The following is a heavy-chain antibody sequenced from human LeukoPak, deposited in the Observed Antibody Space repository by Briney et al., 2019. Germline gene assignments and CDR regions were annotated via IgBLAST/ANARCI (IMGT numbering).Heavy chain of an antibody. J-gene: IGHJ3*02. Sequence: SETLSLTCTVSGVSISSGDYYWRWLRQPPGRGLEWIVYIYYSGSTYYNPSLKSRLTISVHTSKTHFSLKLSSVTAADTAVYYCARAPLYGSGEDAFDIWGQGTMVTVSS. CDR3: ARAPLYGSGEDAFDI. CDR1: GVSISSGDYY. D-gene: IGHD3-10*01. V-gene: IGHV4-30-4*01. CDR2: IYYSGST.